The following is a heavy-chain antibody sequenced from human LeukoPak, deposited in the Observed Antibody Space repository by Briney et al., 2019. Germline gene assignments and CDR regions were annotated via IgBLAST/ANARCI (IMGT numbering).Heavy chain of an antibody. J-gene: IGHJ6*03. Sequence: GGSLRLSCAASGFTFSRNGMHWVRQAPGKGLEWVAFIRYDGSNKYYADSVKGRFTISRDNSKNTLYLQMNSLRAEDTAVYYCAKTRSSGWGSYYYYYMDVWGKGTTVTISS. V-gene: IGHV3-30*02. CDR1: GFTFSRNG. CDR3: AKTRSSGWGSYYYYYMDV. D-gene: IGHD6-19*01. CDR2: IRYDGSNK.